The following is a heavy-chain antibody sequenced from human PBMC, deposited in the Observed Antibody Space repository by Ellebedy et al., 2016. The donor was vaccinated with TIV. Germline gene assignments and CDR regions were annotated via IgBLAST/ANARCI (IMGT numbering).Heavy chain of an antibody. CDR2: IYYSGST. CDR1: GGSISSYY. Sequence: MPSETLSLTCTVSGGSISSYYWSWIRQPPGKGLEWIGYIYYSGSTNYNPSLKSRVTISVDTSKNQFSLKLSSVTAADTAVYYCAGGGTYDAFDIWGQGTMVTVSS. J-gene: IGHJ3*02. CDR3: AGGGTYDAFDI. V-gene: IGHV4-59*01. D-gene: IGHD1-7*01.